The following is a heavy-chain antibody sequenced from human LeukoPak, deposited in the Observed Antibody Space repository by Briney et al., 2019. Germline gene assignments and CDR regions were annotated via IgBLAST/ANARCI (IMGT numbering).Heavy chain of an antibody. V-gene: IGHV3-23*01. J-gene: IGHJ4*02. CDR3: AREYRCGSHRYLGRAIFDI. CDR2: VTGNGYST. Sequence: GGSLRLSCAASGFTFSSYAMSWVRQAPGKGLEWVSGVTGNGYSTYYADSVKGEFTISRDNSKNTLDLQMDSLTAKDTAVYYCAREYRCGSHRYLGRAIFDIWGQGTLVTVSS. D-gene: IGHD3-16*02. CDR1: GFTFSSYA.